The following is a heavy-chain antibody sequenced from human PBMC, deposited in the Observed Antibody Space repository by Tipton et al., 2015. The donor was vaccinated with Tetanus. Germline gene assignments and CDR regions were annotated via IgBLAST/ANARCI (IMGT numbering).Heavy chain of an antibody. D-gene: IGHD3-9*01. CDR3: ARLVTS. J-gene: IGHJ5*02. CDR1: GFSFSGSS. V-gene: IGHV3-23*01. CDR2: IRASDGST. Sequence: SLRLSCAASGFSFSGSSMSWVRQAPGKGLEWVSSIRASDGSTYYADSVKGRLTISRDNSRNTLYLQLNSLRVEDTAIYYCARLVTSWGQGTLVTVSS.